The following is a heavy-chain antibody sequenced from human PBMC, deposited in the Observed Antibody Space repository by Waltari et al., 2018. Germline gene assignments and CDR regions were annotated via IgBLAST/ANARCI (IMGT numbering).Heavy chain of an antibody. CDR2: IYPGDSNT. CDR3: ARQNIHSYGYGYFDF. CDR1: GYSFAKFW. D-gene: IGHD5-18*01. V-gene: IGHV5-51*01. J-gene: IGHJ4*02. Sequence: EVQLEQSGAEVKKPGESLKTSCNGSGYSFAKFWIGWVRQMPGKGLGWMGVIYPGDSNTKYSLSFQGQVTISADTSISTAYLQWSSLKASDTAIYFCARQNIHSYGYGYFDFWGQGTLVTVSS.